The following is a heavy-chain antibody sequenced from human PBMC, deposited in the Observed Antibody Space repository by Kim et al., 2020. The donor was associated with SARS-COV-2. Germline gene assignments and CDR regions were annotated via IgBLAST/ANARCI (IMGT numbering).Heavy chain of an antibody. Sequence: GGSLRLSCAASGFTVSSNYMSWVRQAPGKGLEWVSVIYSGGSTYYADSVKGRFTISRDNSKNTLYLQMNSLRAEDTAVYYCARVFRRVSRPSEGGAAAGLYYYYYGMDVWGQGTTVTVSS. CDR1: GFTVSSNY. V-gene: IGHV3-53*01. J-gene: IGHJ6*02. CDR2: IYSGGST. D-gene: IGHD6-13*01. CDR3: ARVFRRVSRPSEGGAAAGLYYYYYGMDV.